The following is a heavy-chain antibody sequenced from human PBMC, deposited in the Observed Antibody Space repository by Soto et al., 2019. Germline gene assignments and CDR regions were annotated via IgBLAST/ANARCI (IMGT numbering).Heavy chain of an antibody. D-gene: IGHD3-9*01. CDR1: GFTFSAYG. CDR2: ISYDTTYK. CDR3: AKDPSTGSADY. J-gene: IGHJ4*02. Sequence: GGSLRLSCAASGFTFSAYGVHWVRQAPGKGLEWVALISYDTTYKYYTESVKGRFTISRDNSKNTLYIQMNSLRVEDTAAYYCAKDPSTGSADYWGQGTLVTVSS. V-gene: IGHV3-30*18.